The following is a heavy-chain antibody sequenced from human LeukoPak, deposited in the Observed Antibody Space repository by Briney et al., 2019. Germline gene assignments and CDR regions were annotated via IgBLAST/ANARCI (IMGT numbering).Heavy chain of an antibody. CDR3: ARTLYIAAAPGGFDY. D-gene: IGHD6-13*01. V-gene: IGHV1-46*01. Sequence: ASVKVSCKASGYTFTSYGISWVRQAPGQGLERMGIISPSGASTSYAQKFQGRVTMTRDMSTSTVYMELSRLRSDDTAVYYCARTLYIAAAPGGFDYWGQGTLVAVSS. J-gene: IGHJ4*02. CDR2: ISPSGAST. CDR1: GYTFTSYG.